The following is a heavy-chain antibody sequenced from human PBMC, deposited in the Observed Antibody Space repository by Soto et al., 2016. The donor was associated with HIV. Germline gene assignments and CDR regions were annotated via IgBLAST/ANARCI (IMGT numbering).Heavy chain of an antibody. D-gene: IGHD5-18*01. CDR1: GFTFSNAW. V-gene: IGHV3-15*01. CDR2: IKSKTDGGTT. CDR3: TTAVPGYSYGTY. Sequence: EVQLVESGGGLVKPGGSLRLSCAASGFTFSNAWMSWVRQAPGKGLEWVGRIKSKTDGGTTDYAAPVKGRFTISRDDSKNTLYLQMNSLKTEDTAVYYCTTAVPGYSYGTYWGQGTLVTVSS. J-gene: IGHJ4*02.